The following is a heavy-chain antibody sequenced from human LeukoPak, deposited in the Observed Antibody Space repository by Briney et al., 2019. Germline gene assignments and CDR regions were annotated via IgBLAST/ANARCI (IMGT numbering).Heavy chain of an antibody. CDR1: GYTFTAYS. Sequence: ASVKVSCKASGYTFTAYSMHWVRQAPGQGLEWMGWINPNSGGTDCAQRFQGRVIMTRDTSITMLYMEVSSLTPDDAAVYYCARAGYCSDGKCYTFDYWGQGTLVTVSS. V-gene: IGHV1-2*02. D-gene: IGHD2-15*01. CDR2: INPNSGGT. J-gene: IGHJ4*02. CDR3: ARAGYCSDGKCYTFDY.